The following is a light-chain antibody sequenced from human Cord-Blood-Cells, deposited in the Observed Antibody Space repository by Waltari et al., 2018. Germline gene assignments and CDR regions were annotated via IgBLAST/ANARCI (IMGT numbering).Light chain of an antibody. Sequence: QSALTQPASVSGSPGQSITICCTGTSSDVGSYNLVSWYQQHPGKAPKLMIYEGSKRPSGVSNRFSGSKSGNTASLTISGLQAEDEADYYCCSYAGSSYVFGTGTKVTVL. V-gene: IGLV2-23*01. CDR1: SSDVGSYNL. CDR3: CSYAGSSYV. J-gene: IGLJ1*01. CDR2: EGS.